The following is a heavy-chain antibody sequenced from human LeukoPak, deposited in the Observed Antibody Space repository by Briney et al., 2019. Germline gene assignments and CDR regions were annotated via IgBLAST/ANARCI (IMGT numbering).Heavy chain of an antibody. CDR3: AKDNYCSGGSCPPYYYYYGMDV. D-gene: IGHD2-15*01. V-gene: IGHV3-21*01. J-gene: IGHJ6*02. Sequence: GGSLRLSCAASGFTFSSYSMNWVRQAPGKGLEWVSSISGSSSYIYYADSVEGRFTISRDNAKNSLYLQMNSLRAEDTAVYYCAKDNYCSGGSCPPYYYYYGMDVWGQGTTVTVSS. CDR2: ISGSSSYI. CDR1: GFTFSSYS.